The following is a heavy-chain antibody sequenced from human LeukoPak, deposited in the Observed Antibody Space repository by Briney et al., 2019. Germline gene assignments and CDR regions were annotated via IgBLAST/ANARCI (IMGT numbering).Heavy chain of an antibody. J-gene: IGHJ4*02. CDR3: ARADNLNAFDY. CDR1: GDSISSGGYF. D-gene: IGHD1-1*01. V-gene: IGHV4-31*02. Sequence: SETLSLTCTVSGDSISSGGYFWSWIRQRPGKGLEWIGSISSSGSTLYSPSLKRRVTISVDTSKNQFSLNLSSVTAADTAVYYCARADNLNAFDYWGQGTRVTVSS. CDR2: ISSSGST.